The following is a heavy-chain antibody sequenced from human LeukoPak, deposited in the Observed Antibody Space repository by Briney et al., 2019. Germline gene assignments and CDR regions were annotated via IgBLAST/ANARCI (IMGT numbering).Heavy chain of an antibody. V-gene: IGHV3-23*01. J-gene: IGHJ6*03. Sequence: GGSLRLSCAASGFTFSNYGMSWVRQAPGKGLEWVSAISGGGHSTYYADSVKGRFTISRDNSKNTLSLQMNGLRAEDTAVYYCAKGGEWLVASAYYYYYMDVWGKGTTVTISS. D-gene: IGHD6-19*01. CDR2: ISGGGHST. CDR1: GFTFSNYG. CDR3: AKGGEWLVASAYYYYYMDV.